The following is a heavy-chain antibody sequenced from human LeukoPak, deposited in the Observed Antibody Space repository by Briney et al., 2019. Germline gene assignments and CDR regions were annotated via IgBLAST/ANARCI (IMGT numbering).Heavy chain of an antibody. J-gene: IGHJ4*02. CDR1: GFTFSIYG. V-gene: IGHV3-30*02. D-gene: IGHD3-22*01. CDR3: AKEKKYYYDGSGYPGYDY. CDR2: IRYDGSNK. Sequence: GGSLRLSCITSGFTFSIYGMHWVRQAPGKGLEWVAFIRYDGSNKYYADSVKGRFTISRDNSKNTLYLQMNSLRVEDTAVYYCAKEKKYYYDGSGYPGYDYWGQGTLVTVSS.